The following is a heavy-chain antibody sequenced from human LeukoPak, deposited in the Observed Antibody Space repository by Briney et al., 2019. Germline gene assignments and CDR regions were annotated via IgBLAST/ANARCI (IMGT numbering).Heavy chain of an antibody. Sequence: SETLSLTCAVYGGSSSGYYWSWIRQPPGKGLEWIGEINHSGSTNYNPSLKSRVTISVDTSKNQFSLKLSSVTAADTAVYYCARGVYYYDSTEDWGQGTLVTVSS. V-gene: IGHV4-34*01. D-gene: IGHD3-22*01. CDR2: INHSGST. CDR3: ARGVYYYDSTED. J-gene: IGHJ4*02. CDR1: GGSSSGYY.